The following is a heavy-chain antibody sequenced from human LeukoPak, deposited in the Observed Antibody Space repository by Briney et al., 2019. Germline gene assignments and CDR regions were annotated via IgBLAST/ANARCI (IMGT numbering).Heavy chain of an antibody. D-gene: IGHD3-22*01. CDR1: GFMFGSYA. CDR3: AKEDYYDSRGHIKLDSFDV. CDR2: VSGSGNNT. J-gene: IGHJ3*01. Sequence: PGWSLRLSCVVSGFMFGSYAKGRVGQAPRRGLEWVSTVSGSGNNTDYADSVKGRFIISRDNYKNTLYLQMNSLRAEDTAIYYCAKEDYYDSRGHIKLDSFDVWSRGTMATVPS. V-gene: IGHV3-23*01.